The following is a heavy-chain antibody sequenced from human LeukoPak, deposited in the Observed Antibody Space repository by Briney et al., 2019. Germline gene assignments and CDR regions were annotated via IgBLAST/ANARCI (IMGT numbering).Heavy chain of an antibody. Sequence: QPGGSLRLSCAASGFPVNKYEMHWVRQAPGKGLEWVSYIDAGATSTNYADSVWGRFTLSRDNAQNSVHLQMNSLRDEDTAVYYCVRGRPLRSTKYFDYWGQGALVTVSS. D-gene: IGHD5-12*01. CDR1: GFPVNKYE. CDR2: IDAGATST. V-gene: IGHV3-48*03. CDR3: VRGRPLRSTKYFDY. J-gene: IGHJ4*02.